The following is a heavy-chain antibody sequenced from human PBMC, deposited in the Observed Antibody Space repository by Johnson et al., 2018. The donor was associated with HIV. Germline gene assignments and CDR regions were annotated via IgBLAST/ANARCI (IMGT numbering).Heavy chain of an antibody. CDR2: IYSGGST. V-gene: IGHV3-53*01. D-gene: IGHD3-22*01. Sequence: VQLVESGGGLIQPGGSLRLSCAASGFTVSSNYMSWVRQAPGKGLEWVSVIYSGGSTYYADSVKGRFTISRDNSKYTLFLQMNILRAEDTTVYYCAKPITTIVAVPAYHIWGQGTWVTVSS. CDR1: GFTVSSNY. CDR3: AKPITTIVAVPAYHI. J-gene: IGHJ3*02.